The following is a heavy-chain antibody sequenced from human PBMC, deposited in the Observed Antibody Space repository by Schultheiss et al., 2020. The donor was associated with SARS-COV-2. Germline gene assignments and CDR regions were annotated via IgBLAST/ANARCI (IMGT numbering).Heavy chain of an antibody. D-gene: IGHD3-3*01. V-gene: IGHV4-59*01. CDR3: ARVGSDFWSGYSIDY. J-gene: IGHJ4*02. CDR1: GGSISSYY. Sequence: SETLSLTCTVSGGSISSYYWSWIRQPPGKGLEWIGYIYYSGSTNYNPSLKSRVTISVDTSKNQFSLMLSSVTAADTAVYYCARVGSDFWSGYSIDYWGQGTLVTVSS. CDR2: IYYSGST.